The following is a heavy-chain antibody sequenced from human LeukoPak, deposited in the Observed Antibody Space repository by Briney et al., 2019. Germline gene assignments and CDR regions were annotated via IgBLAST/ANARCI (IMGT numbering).Heavy chain of an antibody. CDR3: AKVLAAAGTFDY. D-gene: IGHD6-13*01. CDR2: IRYDGSNK. J-gene: IGHJ4*02. V-gene: IGHV3-30*02. Sequence: PGGSLRLSCAASGFTFSSYWLHWVRQAPGKGLEWVAFIRYDGSNKYYADSVKGRFTISRDNSKNTLYLQMNSLRAEDTAVYYCAKVLAAAGTFDYWGQGTLVTVSS. CDR1: GFTFSSYW.